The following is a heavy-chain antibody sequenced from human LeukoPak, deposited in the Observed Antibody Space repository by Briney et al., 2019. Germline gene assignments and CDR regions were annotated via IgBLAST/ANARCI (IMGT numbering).Heavy chain of an antibody. CDR1: GGTFSSYA. Sequence: ASVKVSCKASGGTFSSYAISWVRQAPGQGFEWMGWINPDSGGTNNAQKFQGRVTMTRDTSISTAYMELSRLRSDDTAVYYCARTFYDTLDSDAFDFWGQGTMVIVSS. CDR3: ARTFYDTLDSDAFDF. V-gene: IGHV1-2*02. D-gene: IGHD2/OR15-2a*01. J-gene: IGHJ3*01. CDR2: INPDSGGT.